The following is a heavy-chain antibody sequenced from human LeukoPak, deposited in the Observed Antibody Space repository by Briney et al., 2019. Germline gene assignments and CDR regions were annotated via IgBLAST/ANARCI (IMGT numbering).Heavy chain of an antibody. CDR1: GGTFNSYA. V-gene: IGHV1-2*07. D-gene: IGHD1-1*01. J-gene: IGHJ3*02. Sequence: ASVKVSCKASGGTFNSYAISWVRQARGQGLEWMGWINPKTGVTRSTHQFQGRVTMTRDTSISTAYMGLSTLKSDDTAVYYCARDLGAPNTKDAFDIWGQGTMVTVSS. CDR3: ARDLGAPNTKDAFDI. CDR2: INPKTGVT.